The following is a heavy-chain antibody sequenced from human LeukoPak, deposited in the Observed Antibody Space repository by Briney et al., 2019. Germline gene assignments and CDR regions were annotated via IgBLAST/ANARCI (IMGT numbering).Heavy chain of an antibody. D-gene: IGHD2/OR15-2a*01. CDR1: GGTFSSYA. CDR2: IIPIFGTA. CDR3: ARAGGLLRADTAFDI. J-gene: IGHJ3*02. V-gene: IGHV1-69*05. Sequence: SVKVSCKASGGTFSSYAISWVRQAPGQGLEWMGGIIPIFGTANYAQKFQGRVTITTDESTSTAYMELSSLRSEDTAVYYCARAGGLLRADTAFDIWGQGTMVTVSS.